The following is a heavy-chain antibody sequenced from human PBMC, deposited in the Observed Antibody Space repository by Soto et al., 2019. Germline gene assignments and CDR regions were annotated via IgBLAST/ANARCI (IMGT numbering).Heavy chain of an antibody. J-gene: IGHJ3*02. CDR1: GFTFSSYW. CDR3: AGYCSSTSCDAFDI. V-gene: IGHV3-7*01. CDR2: IKQDGSEK. Sequence: GGSLRLSCAASGFTFSSYWMNWVRQAPGKGLEWVANIKQDGSEKYYVDSVKGRFTISRDNAKNSLYLQMNSLRAEDTAVYYCAGYCSSTSCDAFDIWGQGTMVTVSS. D-gene: IGHD2-2*01.